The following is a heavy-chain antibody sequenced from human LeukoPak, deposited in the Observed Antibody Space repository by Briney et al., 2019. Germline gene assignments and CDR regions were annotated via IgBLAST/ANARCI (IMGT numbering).Heavy chain of an antibody. J-gene: IGHJ4*02. CDR3: ARGSEDYDSSGYYYDLGDY. CDR1: GFNFSNYA. D-gene: IGHD3-22*01. Sequence: GGSLRLSCAASGFNFSNYAMHWVRQAPGKGLEWVAVISYEGNHKYYVDSVKGRFTISRDNSKNKQYLQMNSLRAEDTAVYYCARGSEDYDSSGYYYDLGDYWGQGALVTVSS. CDR2: ISYEGNHK. V-gene: IGHV3-30*04.